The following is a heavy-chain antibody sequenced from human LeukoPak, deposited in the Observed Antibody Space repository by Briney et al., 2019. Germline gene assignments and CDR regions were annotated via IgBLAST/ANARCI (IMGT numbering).Heavy chain of an antibody. CDR2: IKQDGSKK. CDR1: GFSFSTYW. Sequence: PGGSLRLSCTAPGFSFSTYWMSWVRQAPGKGREWLANIKQDGSKKYYVDSVKGRFTISRDDAKNSLYLQMNSLRAEDTAVYYCARPRDDSSLNRPLYWGQGALVTVSS. D-gene: IGHD3-22*01. CDR3: ARPRDDSSLNRPLY. V-gene: IGHV3-7*01. J-gene: IGHJ4*02.